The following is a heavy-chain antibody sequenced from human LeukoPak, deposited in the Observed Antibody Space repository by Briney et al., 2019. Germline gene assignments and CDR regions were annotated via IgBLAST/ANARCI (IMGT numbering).Heavy chain of an antibody. V-gene: IGHV3-30*02. Sequence: GGSLRLSCAASGFTFSTYGMHWVRQAPGKGLEWVAFIRYDGRNKYYADSVKGRFTISRDNAKNTLYLQMNSLRAEDTAVYYCARDGPRGWTRSHYYYYYMDVWGKGTTVTVSS. CDR3: ARDGPRGWTRSHYYYYYMDV. CDR1: GFTFSTYG. D-gene: IGHD6-19*01. J-gene: IGHJ6*03. CDR2: IRYDGRNK.